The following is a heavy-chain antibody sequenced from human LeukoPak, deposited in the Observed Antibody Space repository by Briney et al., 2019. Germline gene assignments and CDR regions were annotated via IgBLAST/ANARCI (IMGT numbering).Heavy chain of an antibody. Sequence: GGSLRLSCAASGFTFSSYSMTWVRQAPGKGLEWVSSISSSSSYIYYADSVKGRFTISRDNAKNSLYLQMNSLRAEDTAVCYCARVAVIAAAETDYWGQGTLVTVSS. V-gene: IGHV3-21*01. CDR3: ARVAVIAAAETDY. CDR2: ISSSSSYI. D-gene: IGHD6-13*01. CDR1: GFTFSSYS. J-gene: IGHJ4*02.